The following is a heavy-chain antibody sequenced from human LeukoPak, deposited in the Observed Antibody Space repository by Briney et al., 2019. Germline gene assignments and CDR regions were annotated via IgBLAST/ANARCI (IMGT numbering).Heavy chain of an antibody. Sequence: PSETLSLTCTVSGGSISSGDYYWRWIRQPPGKGLEWIGYIYYSGPTYYNPSLKSRVAISVDTSKNQFCLKLTSVTAAGTAVYYWARGPYCSGSYYWGQGTLVTVSS. CDR3: ARGPYCSGSYY. D-gene: IGHD3-10*01. V-gene: IGHV4-30-4*01. CDR2: IYYSGPT. CDR1: GGSISSGDYY. J-gene: IGHJ4*02.